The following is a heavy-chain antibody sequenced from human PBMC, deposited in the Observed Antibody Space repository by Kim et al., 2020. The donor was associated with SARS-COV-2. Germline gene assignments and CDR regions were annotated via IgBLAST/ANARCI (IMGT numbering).Heavy chain of an antibody. J-gene: IGHJ4*02. V-gene: IGHV3-30*02. CDR3: AKGGHGSGRLFDY. Sequence: YADSVKGRFTISRDNSKNTLYLQMNSLRAEDTAVYYCAKGGHGSGRLFDYWGQGTLVTVSS. D-gene: IGHD3-10*01.